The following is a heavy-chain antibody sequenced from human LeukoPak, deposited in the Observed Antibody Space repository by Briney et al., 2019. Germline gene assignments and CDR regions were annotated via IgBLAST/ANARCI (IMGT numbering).Heavy chain of an antibody. V-gene: IGHV3-74*01. CDR1: GFTFSNYW. J-gene: IGHJ5*01. CDR2: IKGDGSHT. CDR3: VRDWDHFDFDS. Sequence: PGGSLRLSCAASGFTFSNYWMHWVRQAPGKGLVWVSRIKGDGSHTIYADSVKGRFTISRDNDKNTLYLQMKSLRAEDTAVYYCVRDWDHFDFDSWGQGTLVTVPS. D-gene: IGHD3-9*01.